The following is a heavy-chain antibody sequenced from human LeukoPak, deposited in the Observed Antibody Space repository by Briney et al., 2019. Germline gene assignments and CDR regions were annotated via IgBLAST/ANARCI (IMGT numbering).Heavy chain of an antibody. J-gene: IGHJ1*01. CDR1: GYIFIGYG. Sequence: ASVKVSCMASGYIFIGYGLSWVRQAPGQGLEWMGWINTDNGQTDFAQKFQDRIIMTTDTSTSTAYLEVTSLRSDDTAVYYCARGGGTYWADHWGQGTLVTVSS. V-gene: IGHV1-18*01. D-gene: IGHD1-26*01. CDR3: ARGGGTYWADH. CDR2: INTDNGQT.